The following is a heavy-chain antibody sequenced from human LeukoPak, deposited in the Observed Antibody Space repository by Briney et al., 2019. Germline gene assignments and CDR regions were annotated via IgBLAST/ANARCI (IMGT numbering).Heavy chain of an antibody. J-gene: IGHJ5*02. D-gene: IGHD2-21*01. CDR2: ISGSGGST. V-gene: IGHV3-23*01. Sequence: GGSLRLSCAASGFTFSSYAMSWVRQAPGKGLEWVSAISGSGGSTYYADSVKGRFTISRDNAKNLLYLQMSSLKAEDTAVYYCATEPGIVGGAFWSDPWGQGTLVTVSS. CDR1: GFTFSSYA. CDR3: ATEPGIVGGAFWSDP.